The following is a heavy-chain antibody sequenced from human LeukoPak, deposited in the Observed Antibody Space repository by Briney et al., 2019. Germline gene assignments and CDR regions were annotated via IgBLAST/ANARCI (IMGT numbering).Heavy chain of an antibody. CDR3: ARGLPTGTASDY. CDR1: GGSINSGDYY. J-gene: IGHJ4*02. CDR2: IYYSGNT. V-gene: IGHV4-30-4*08. Sequence: SQTLSLTCTVSGGSINSGDYYWNWIRQPPGKGLEWIGYIYYSGNTYYNPSLKSRVTISVDTSKNQFSLKLSSVTAADTTVYYCARGLPTGTASDYWGQGTLVTVSS. D-gene: IGHD1-1*01.